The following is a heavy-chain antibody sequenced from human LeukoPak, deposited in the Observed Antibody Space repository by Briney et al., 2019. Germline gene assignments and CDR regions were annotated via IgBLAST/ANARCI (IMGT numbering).Heavy chain of an antibody. CDR3: ANREVPAAFDY. J-gene: IGHJ4*02. V-gene: IGHV3-23*01. CDR2: ISGSGGNT. CDR1: GFTFSSYA. D-gene: IGHD2-2*01. Sequence: GGSLRLSCAASGFTFSSYAMSWVRQAPGKGLEWVSAISGSGGNTYYADSVKGRFTISRDNSKNTLYLQMNSLRAEDAAVYYCANREVPAAFDYWGQGTLVTVSS.